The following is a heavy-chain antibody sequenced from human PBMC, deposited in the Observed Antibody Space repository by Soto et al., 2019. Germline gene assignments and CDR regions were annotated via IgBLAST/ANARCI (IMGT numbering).Heavy chain of an antibody. CDR3: VRDQWYAFDI. V-gene: IGHV3-48*01. J-gene: IGHJ3*02. CDR2: IRSSTSTI. D-gene: IGHD2-15*01. CDR1: GFTFSSYT. Sequence: EVQLVESGGGLVQPGGSLRVSCAASGFTFSSYTMNWFRQAPGKGLEWVSYIRSSTSTISYADSVKGRFTISSDNAKNSLYLQMNSLRAEDTAVYYCVRDQWYAFDIWGQGTMVTVSS.